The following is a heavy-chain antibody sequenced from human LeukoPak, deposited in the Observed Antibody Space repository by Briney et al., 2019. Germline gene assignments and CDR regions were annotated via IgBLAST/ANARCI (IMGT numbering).Heavy chain of an antibody. J-gene: IGHJ4*02. CDR2: IYPGDSDT. CDR3: ARPRTPYYYDSSGYDNSFDY. Sequence: GESLKISCKGSGYSFTSYWIGWVRQMPGKGLECMGIIYPGDSDTRYSPSFQGQVTISADKSISTAYLQWSSLKASDTAMYYCARPRTPYYYDSSGYDNSFDYWGQGTLVTVSS. D-gene: IGHD3-22*01. V-gene: IGHV5-51*01. CDR1: GYSFTSYW.